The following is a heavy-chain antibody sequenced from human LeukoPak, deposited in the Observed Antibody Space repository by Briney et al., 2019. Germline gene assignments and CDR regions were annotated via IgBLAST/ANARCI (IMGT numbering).Heavy chain of an antibody. V-gene: IGHV1-69*13. CDR3: ARESPIVVVPAAIEYYYYYGMDV. CDR1: GGTFSSYA. J-gene: IGHJ6*04. CDR2: IIPIFGTA. Sequence: SVKVSCKASGGTFSSYAFSRVRQAPGQGLEWMGGIIPIFGTANYAQKSQGRVTITADESTSTAYMELSSLRSEDTAVYYCARESPIVVVPAAIEYYYYYGMDVWGKGTTVTVSS. D-gene: IGHD2-2*01.